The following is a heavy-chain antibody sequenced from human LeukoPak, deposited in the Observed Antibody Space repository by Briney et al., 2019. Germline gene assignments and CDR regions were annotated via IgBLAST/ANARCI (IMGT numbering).Heavy chain of an antibody. V-gene: IGHV5-51*01. CDR3: ARQGEPWIQLWSAAIDY. J-gene: IGHJ4*02. D-gene: IGHD5-18*01. Sequence: GESLQIFCKGSGYSFTSYWIGWVRQMPRKGLEWMGIIYPGDSDTRYSPSFQGQVTISADKSISTAYLQWSSLKASDTAMYYCARQGEPWIQLWSAAIDYWGQGTLVTVSS. CDR2: IYPGDSDT. CDR1: GYSFTSYW.